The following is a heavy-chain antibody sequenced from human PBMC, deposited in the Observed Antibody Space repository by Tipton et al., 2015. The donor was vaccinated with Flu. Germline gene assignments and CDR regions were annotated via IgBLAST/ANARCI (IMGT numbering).Heavy chain of an antibody. CDR2: MSHSGRT. CDR3: ARLTNYYGSGTSDY. D-gene: IGHD3-10*01. CDR1: GASVGSPYC. Sequence: TLSLTCSVSGASVGSPYCWGWIRQPPGKGLEWLGSMSHSGRTYYNPSLKSRVTISADTWKTQFSLKLSSVTAADTAVYYCARLTNYYGSGTSDYWGQGTLVTVSS. V-gene: IGHV4-38-2*01. J-gene: IGHJ4*02.